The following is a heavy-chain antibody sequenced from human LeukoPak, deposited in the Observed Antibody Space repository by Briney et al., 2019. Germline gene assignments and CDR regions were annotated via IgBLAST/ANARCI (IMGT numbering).Heavy chain of an antibody. CDR1: GFTFSDYG. D-gene: IGHD2-8*01. J-gene: IGHJ4*02. Sequence: PGTSLRLSCAASGFTFSDYGMHWVRQAPGKGLEWVAVIWYDGGEKYYADSVKGRFTISRDNSKNALYLQMNSLRAEDTAVYYCARGFGSCCTHIAHFDLWGQGTLVAVSS. CDR2: IWYDGGEK. CDR3: ARGFGSCCTHIAHFDL. V-gene: IGHV3-33*01.